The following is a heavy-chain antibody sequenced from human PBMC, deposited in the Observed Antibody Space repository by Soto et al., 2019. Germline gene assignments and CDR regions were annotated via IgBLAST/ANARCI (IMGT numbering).Heavy chain of an antibody. CDR2: ISYDGSNK. CDR3: ARGFWSGYYRLADREDNLDY. CDR1: GFTFSSYA. D-gene: IGHD3-3*01. J-gene: IGHJ4*02. Sequence: QVQLVESGGGVVQSGRSLRLSCAASGFTFSSYAMHWVRQAPGKGLEWVAVISYDGSNKYYADSVKGRFTISRDNSKNTLYLQMNSLRAEDTAVYYCARGFWSGYYRLADREDNLDYWGQGTLVTVSS. V-gene: IGHV3-30-3*01.